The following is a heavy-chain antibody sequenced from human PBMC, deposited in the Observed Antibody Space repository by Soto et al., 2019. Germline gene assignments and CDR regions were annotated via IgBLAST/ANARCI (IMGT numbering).Heavy chain of an antibody. J-gene: IGHJ5*02. CDR2: IYYSGST. D-gene: IGHD3-10*01. CDR1: GGSISSYY. V-gene: IGHV4-59*01. Sequence: QVQLQESGPGLVKPSETLSLTCTVSGGSISSYYWSWIRQPPGKGLEWIGYIYYSGSTNYNPSLKGRVAVSVDTSKNQFSLKLSSVTAADTAVYYCASAGTTMVRVVISGWFDPWGQGTLVTVSS. CDR3: ASAGTTMVRVVISGWFDP.